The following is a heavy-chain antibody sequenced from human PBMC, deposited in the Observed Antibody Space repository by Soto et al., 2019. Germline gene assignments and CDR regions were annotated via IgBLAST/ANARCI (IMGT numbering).Heavy chain of an antibody. CDR1: GFTLSGSA. V-gene: IGHV3-64*01. J-gene: IGHJ6*03. Sequence: LRLSCAASGFTLSGSAMDWVRQAPGKGLEYVSGISSNGVGTYYANSVQGRFTISRDNSKNTVYLQMGSLRPEDMAVYYCARRARPDFYYMDVWGKGTTVTVSS. D-gene: IGHD6-6*01. CDR2: ISSNGVGT. CDR3: ARRARPDFYYMDV.